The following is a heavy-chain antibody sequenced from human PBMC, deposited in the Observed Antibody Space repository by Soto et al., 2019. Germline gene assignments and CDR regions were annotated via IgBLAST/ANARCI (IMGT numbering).Heavy chain of an antibody. D-gene: IGHD3-22*01. Sequence: ASVKVSCKASGYTFTSYDINWVRQATGQGLEWMGWMNPNSGNTGYAQKFQGRVTMTRNTSTSTAYMELSSLRSEDTAVYYCARETDYYDSSGYYSHFDYWGQGTLVTVSS. V-gene: IGHV1-8*01. CDR3: ARETDYYDSSGYYSHFDY. CDR2: MNPNSGNT. J-gene: IGHJ4*02. CDR1: GYTFTSYD.